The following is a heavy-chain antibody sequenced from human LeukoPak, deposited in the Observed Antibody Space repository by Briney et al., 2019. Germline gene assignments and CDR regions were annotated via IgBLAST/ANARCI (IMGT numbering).Heavy chain of an antibody. Sequence: GGSLRLPCAASGFTFSGSAMHWVRQASGKGLEWVGRIRSKANSYATAYAASVKGRFTISRDDSKNTAYLQMNSLKTEDTAVYYCTRRDSSSWYGGKYFDYWGQGTLVTVSS. V-gene: IGHV3-73*01. CDR3: TRRDSSSWYGGKYFDY. J-gene: IGHJ4*02. CDR2: IRSKANSYAT. CDR1: GFTFSGSA. D-gene: IGHD6-13*01.